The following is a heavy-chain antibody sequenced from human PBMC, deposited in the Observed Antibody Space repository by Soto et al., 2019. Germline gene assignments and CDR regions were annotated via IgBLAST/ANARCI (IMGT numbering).Heavy chain of an antibody. V-gene: IGHV5-10-1*01. CDR3: ARQGAAAGTNYYYGMDV. D-gene: IGHD6-13*01. CDR1: GYSFTSYW. Sequence: ESLRISWKGSGYSFTSYWISLVRQMPGKGLEWMGRIDPSDSYTNYSPSFQGHVTISADKSISTAYLQWSSLKASDTAMYYCARQGAAAGTNYYYGMDVWGQGTTVTV. J-gene: IGHJ6*02. CDR2: IDPSDSYT.